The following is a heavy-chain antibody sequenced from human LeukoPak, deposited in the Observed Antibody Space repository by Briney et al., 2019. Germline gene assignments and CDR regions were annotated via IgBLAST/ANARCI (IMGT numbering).Heavy chain of an antibody. CDR1: GFTFSSYD. CDR3: ASSLGNYYGMDV. Sequence: PGGSLRLSRAASGFTFSSYDMHWVRQATGKGLEWVSAIGTAGDTYYPGSVKGRFTISRENAKNSLYLQMNSLRAGDTAVYYCASSLGNYYGMDVWGQGTTVTVSS. V-gene: IGHV3-13*01. CDR2: IGTAGDT. D-gene: IGHD1-26*01. J-gene: IGHJ6*02.